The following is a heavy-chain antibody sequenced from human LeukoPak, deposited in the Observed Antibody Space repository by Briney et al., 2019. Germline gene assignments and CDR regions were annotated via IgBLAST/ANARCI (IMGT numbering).Heavy chain of an antibody. CDR3: ARGRGSAWLLDY. CDR2: MSNSGAT. CDR1: GGSIGEYY. V-gene: IGHV4-59*12. Sequence: SETLSLTCTVSGGSIGEYYLTWIRQPPGKGLEWIGYMSNSGATTYNPSLRSRVTMSVDTSKNQFSLRLTSVTAADTAVYYCARGRGSAWLLDYWGQGTLVTVSS. D-gene: IGHD6-6*01. J-gene: IGHJ4*02.